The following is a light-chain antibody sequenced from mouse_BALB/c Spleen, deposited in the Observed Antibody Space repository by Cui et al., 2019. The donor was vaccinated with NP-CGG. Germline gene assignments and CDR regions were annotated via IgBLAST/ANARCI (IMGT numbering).Light chain of an antibody. CDR3: ALWYSNHWV. CDR2: GTN. J-gene: IGLJ1*01. CDR1: TGAVTTSNY. V-gene: IGLV1*01. Sequence: QAVVTQESALTTSPGETVTSTCRSSTGAVTTSNYANWVQEKPDHIFTGLIGGTNNRAPGVPARFSGSLIGDKAALTITGAQTEDEAIYFCALWYSNHWVFGGGTKLTVL.